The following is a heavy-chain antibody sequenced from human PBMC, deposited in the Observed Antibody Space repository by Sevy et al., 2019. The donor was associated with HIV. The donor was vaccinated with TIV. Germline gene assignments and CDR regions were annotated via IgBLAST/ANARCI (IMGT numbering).Heavy chain of an antibody. D-gene: IGHD3-22*01. CDR3: ARQSNYYGNSGYYPYFDY. J-gene: IGHJ4*02. CDR1: GGTFSSYA. CDR2: IIPIFGTA. V-gene: IGHV1-69*13. Sequence: ASVKVSCKASGGTFSSYAISWVRQAPGQGLEWMGGIIPIFGTANYAQKFQGRVTITADESTSTAYMELSSLRSEDTAVYYCARQSNYYGNSGYYPYFDYWGQGTLVTVSS.